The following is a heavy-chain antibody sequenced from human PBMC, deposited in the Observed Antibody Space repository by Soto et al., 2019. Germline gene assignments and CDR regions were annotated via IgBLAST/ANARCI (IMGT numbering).Heavy chain of an antibody. CDR1: GGSISNYH. D-gene: IGHD2-15*01. CDR3: ARRYGGTFDY. V-gene: IGHV4-59*08. J-gene: IGHJ4*02. Sequence: PSETLSLTCNVSGGSISNYHWSWIRQPPGKGLEWIGYINNSGSTNYNPSLKSRVTISVDTSKNQFSLKLSSVTAADTAVYYCARRYGGTFDYWGQGTLVTVSS. CDR2: INNSGST.